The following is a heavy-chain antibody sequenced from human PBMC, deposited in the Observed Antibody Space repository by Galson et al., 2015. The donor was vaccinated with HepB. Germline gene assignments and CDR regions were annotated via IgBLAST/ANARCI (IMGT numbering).Heavy chain of an antibody. CDR1: GDSVSSDSAA. V-gene: IGHV6-1*01. CDR2: THFRSKWYN. CDR3: ARDACSAGTCFNVFDP. Sequence: CAISGDSVSSDSAAWNWLRQSPSRGLEWLGRTHFRSKWYNDYALFVKSRIIINADTSKNQLSLQLKSATPEDTAVYFCARDACSAGTCFNVFDPWGQGTLVTVSS. J-gene: IGHJ5*02. D-gene: IGHD2-15*01.